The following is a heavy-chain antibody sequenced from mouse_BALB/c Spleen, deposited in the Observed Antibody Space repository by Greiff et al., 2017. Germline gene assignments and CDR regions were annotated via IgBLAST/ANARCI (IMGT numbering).Heavy chain of an antibody. J-gene: IGHJ2*01. V-gene: IGHV14-3*02. CDR1: GFNIKDTY. Sequence: VQLQQSGAELVKPGASVKLSCTASGFNIKDTYMHWVKQRPEQGLEWIGRIDPANGNTKYDPKFQGKATITADTSSNTAYLQLSSLTSEDTAVYYCASCYYGNYYYGGQGTTLTVSS. CDR3: ASCYYGNYYY. D-gene: IGHD2-1*01. CDR2: IDPANGNT.